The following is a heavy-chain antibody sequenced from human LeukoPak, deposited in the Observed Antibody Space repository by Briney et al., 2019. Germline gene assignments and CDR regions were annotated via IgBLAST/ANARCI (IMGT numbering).Heavy chain of an antibody. J-gene: IGHJ4*02. CDR2: IYYNGDT. CDR1: GDSITSTY. CDR3: AKSARVPYF. Sequence: SETLSLTCTVSGDSITSTYWSWIRQPPGKGLEYLGYIYYNGDTNYNPSLRGRLSLSLDMSKNQFSLKLTSVTAADTAAYFCAKSARVPYFWGQGILVTASS. V-gene: IGHV4-59*08. D-gene: IGHD3-10*01.